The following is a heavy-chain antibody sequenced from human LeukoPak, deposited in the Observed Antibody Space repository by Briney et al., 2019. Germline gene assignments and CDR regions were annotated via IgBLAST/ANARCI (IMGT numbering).Heavy chain of an antibody. CDR3: ARGVPDY. J-gene: IGHJ4*02. CDR2: INHSGST. CDR1: GGSFSGYY. V-gene: IGHV4-34*01. Sequence: SETLSLTCAVYGGSFSGYYWSWIRQPPGKGLEWIGEINHSGSTNYNPSLKSRVTISVDTSKNQFSLKLSSVAAADTAVYYCARGVPDYWGQGTLVTVSS.